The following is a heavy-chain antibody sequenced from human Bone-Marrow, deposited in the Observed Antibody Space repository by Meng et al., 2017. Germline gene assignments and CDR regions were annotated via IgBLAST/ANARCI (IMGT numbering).Heavy chain of an antibody. Sequence: GESLKISCVASGFSFTDAWMSWVRQASGKGLEWVGCIESNSDGGTTDYAAPVKSRFTISRDDSENTLYLQMNSLMIEDTALYFCATGAAAADHWGQGTLVTVSS. CDR1: GFSFTDAW. CDR3: ATGAAAADH. V-gene: IGHV3-15*04. CDR2: IESNSDGGTT. J-gene: IGHJ4*02. D-gene: IGHD6-13*01.